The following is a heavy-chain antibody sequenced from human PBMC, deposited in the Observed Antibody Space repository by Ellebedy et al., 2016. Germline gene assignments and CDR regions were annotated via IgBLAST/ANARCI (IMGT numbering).Heavy chain of an antibody. CDR1: GGSISSYY. J-gene: IGHJ5*02. D-gene: IGHD5-12*01. CDR2: IYYSGST. Sequence: SETLSLTCTVSGGSISSYYWSWIRQPPGKGLEWIGYIYYSGSTNYNPSLKSRVTISVDTSKNQFSLRLSSVTAAETAMYYYARHSFFSGYDRWLDPWGQGALVTVSS. V-gene: IGHV4-59*08. CDR3: ARHSFFSGYDRWLDP.